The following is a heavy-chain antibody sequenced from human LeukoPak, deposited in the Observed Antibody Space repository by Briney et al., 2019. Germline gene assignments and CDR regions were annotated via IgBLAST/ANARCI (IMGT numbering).Heavy chain of an antibody. D-gene: IGHD1-1*01. CDR1: GLTFSSYA. Sequence: GGSLRLSCAASGLTFSSYAMSWVREAPGKGLEWVSYISSRGSTIYYADSVKGRFTISRDNAKNSLYLQMNSLRAEDTAVYYCARVRGGGTTLVYYYMDVWGKGTTVTVSS. V-gene: IGHV3-48*03. CDR3: ARVRGGGTTLVYYYMDV. J-gene: IGHJ6*03. CDR2: ISSRGSTI.